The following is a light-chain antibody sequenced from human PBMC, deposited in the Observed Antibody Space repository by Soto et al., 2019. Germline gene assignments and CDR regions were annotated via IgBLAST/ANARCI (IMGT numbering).Light chain of an antibody. J-gene: IGLJ2*01. CDR3: QVWDSGSAHVV. V-gene: IGLV3-21*04. Sequence: VLTQPPSVSVAPGKTASISCGGNDIGSKGVHWYQQKPGQAPVLVIYSDTDLPPVITERFSGSNSANLATLTISRVEAGDEADYYCQVWDSGSAHVVFGGGTKLTVL. CDR2: SDT. CDR1: DIGSKG.